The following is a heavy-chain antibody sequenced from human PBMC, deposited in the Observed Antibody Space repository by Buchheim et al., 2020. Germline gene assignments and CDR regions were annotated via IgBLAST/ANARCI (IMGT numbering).Heavy chain of an antibody. Sequence: EVQLVESGGGLVKPGGSLRLSCAASGFTFSSYSMNWVRQAPGKGLEWVSSISSSRSYIYYADSVKGRFTISRDNSKNSLYLQMNSLRAEDTAVYYCARGDGYSSSWYYEWPVGSFDYWGQGTL. J-gene: IGHJ4*02. V-gene: IGHV3-21*01. CDR2: ISSSRSYI. CDR1: GFTFSSYS. D-gene: IGHD6-13*01. CDR3: ARGDGYSSSWYYEWPVGSFDY.